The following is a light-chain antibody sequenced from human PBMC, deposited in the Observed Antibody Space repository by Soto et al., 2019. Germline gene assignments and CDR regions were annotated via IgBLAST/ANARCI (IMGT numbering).Light chain of an antibody. CDR3: QQYDRLPPT. J-gene: IGKJ2*01. CDR1: QDINIF. Sequence: DIQMTQSPASLSASVGDRVTITCRASQDINIFLSWFQQRPGQAPRLLLYAASKPQPGVPSRFSGGSSGSDFIFTIDNLQPEDFATYYCQQYDRLPPTFGRGTKL. CDR2: AAS. V-gene: IGKV1-33*01.